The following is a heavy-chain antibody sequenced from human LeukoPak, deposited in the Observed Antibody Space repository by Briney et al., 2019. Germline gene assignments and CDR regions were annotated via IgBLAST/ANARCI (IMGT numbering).Heavy chain of an antibody. D-gene: IGHD6-13*01. V-gene: IGHV1-18*01. Sequence: ASVKVSCKASGYTFTSYGISWVRQAPGQGLEWMGWISAYNGNTNYAQKLQGRVTMTRDMSTSTVYMELSSLRSEDTAVYYCATRGRYSSSWYLFDYWGQGTLVTVSS. CDR1: GYTFTSYG. J-gene: IGHJ4*02. CDR3: ATRGRYSSSWYLFDY. CDR2: ISAYNGNT.